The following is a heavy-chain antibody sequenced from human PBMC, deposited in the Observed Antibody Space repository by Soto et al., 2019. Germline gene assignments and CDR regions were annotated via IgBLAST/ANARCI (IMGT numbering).Heavy chain of an antibody. CDR3: ARGEYPIVEVSTAFDF. CDR1: GFTFSSYW. CDR2: INNDGNNI. J-gene: IGHJ4*02. Sequence: EVQLVESGGGLAQPGGSLRLSCAASGFTFSSYWMHWVRQVPGKGLAWVSRINNDGNNIGYADPVKGRFTISRDNANNTLYLQMNSLRAEDTAVYYCARGEYPIVEVSTAFDFWGQGTLVTVSS. V-gene: IGHV3-74*01. D-gene: IGHD2-2*01.